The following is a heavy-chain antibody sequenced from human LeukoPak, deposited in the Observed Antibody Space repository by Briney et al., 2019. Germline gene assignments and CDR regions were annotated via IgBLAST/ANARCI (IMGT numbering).Heavy chain of an antibody. Sequence: PGGSLRLSCAASGFTFSSYGMYWVRQAPGKGLEWVAYIRYDGSNKYYTDSVKGRFTISRDNSKNTLYLQMNSLRAEDTAVYYCAKPLPGQPNDSGFDYGGEGTLVTVSS. CDR3: AKPLPGQPNDSGFDY. V-gene: IGHV3-30*02. CDR2: IRYDGSNK. CDR1: GFTFSSYG. D-gene: IGHD4/OR15-4a*01. J-gene: IGHJ4*02.